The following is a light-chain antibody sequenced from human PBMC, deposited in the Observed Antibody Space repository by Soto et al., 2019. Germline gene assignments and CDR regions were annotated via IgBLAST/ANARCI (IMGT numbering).Light chain of an antibody. J-gene: IGLJ3*02. CDR2: DVS. CDR3: GSYTTSGTWV. V-gene: IGLV2-14*01. CDR1: SSDIGGYNY. Sequence: QSALTQPASVSGSPGQSITISCTGTSSDIGGYNYVSWYQQHPGKAPKLMIYDVSIRPSGVSNRFSGSKSGNTASLTISGLQAEDEADYYCGSYTTSGTWVFGGGTKLTVL.